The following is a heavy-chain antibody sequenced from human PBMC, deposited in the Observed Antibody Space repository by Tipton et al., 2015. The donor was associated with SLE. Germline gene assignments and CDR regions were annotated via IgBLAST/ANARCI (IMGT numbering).Heavy chain of an antibody. Sequence: TLSLTCTVSGGSISNYYWSWIRQPPGKALEWIAFIYYSGTTTYNPSLKSRVTMSVDTSKNQFSLKLSSVTAADTAVYYCARSEYSSGLMDYWGQGTLVTVSS. CDR3: ARSEYSSGLMDY. J-gene: IGHJ4*02. CDR1: GGSISNYY. V-gene: IGHV4-59*01. D-gene: IGHD6-19*01. CDR2: IYYSGTT.